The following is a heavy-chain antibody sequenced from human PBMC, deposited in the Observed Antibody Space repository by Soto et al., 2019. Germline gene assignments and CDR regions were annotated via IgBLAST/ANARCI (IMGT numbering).Heavy chain of an antibody. V-gene: IGHV4-59*08. CDR1: GGSISRYY. J-gene: IGHJ6*02. Sequence: PSESLSLTCTGSGGSISRYYWSWIRQPPGKGLEWIGYIYYSGSTNYNPSLKSRVTISVDTSKNQFSLKLSSVTAADTAVYYCESTNTGLYYYYGMDVWGQGTTVNVSS. CDR2: IYYSGST. CDR3: ESTNTGLYYYYGMDV. D-gene: IGHD2-8*01.